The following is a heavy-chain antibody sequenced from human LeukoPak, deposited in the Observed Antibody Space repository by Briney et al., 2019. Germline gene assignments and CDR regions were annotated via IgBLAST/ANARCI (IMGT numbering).Heavy chain of an antibody. CDR3: AALTYYYDSSGYDAFDI. CDR2: TYPGDSDT. D-gene: IGHD3-22*01. J-gene: IGHJ3*02. V-gene: IGHV5-51*01. Sequence: GESLKISCKGSGYSFPNYWIGWVRQMPGKGLEWMGITYPGDSDTRYSPSFQGQVTISVDQSISTAYLQWNSLKASDTAMYYCAALTYYYDSSGYDAFDIWGQGTMVTVSS. CDR1: GYSFPNYW.